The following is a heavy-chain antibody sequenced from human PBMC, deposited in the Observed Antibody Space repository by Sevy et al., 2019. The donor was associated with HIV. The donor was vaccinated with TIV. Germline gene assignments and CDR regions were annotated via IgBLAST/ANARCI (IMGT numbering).Heavy chain of an antibody. V-gene: IGHV3-21*01. D-gene: IGHD1-26*01. Sequence: GGSLRLSCAASGFTFSSYSMNWVRQAPGKGLEWVSSISSSSSYIYYADSVKGRFTISRDNAKNLLYLQMNSLRAEDTAVYYCARDPEWELQKFDYWGQGTLVTVSS. CDR3: ARDPEWELQKFDY. CDR1: GFTFSSYS. CDR2: ISSSSSYI. J-gene: IGHJ4*02.